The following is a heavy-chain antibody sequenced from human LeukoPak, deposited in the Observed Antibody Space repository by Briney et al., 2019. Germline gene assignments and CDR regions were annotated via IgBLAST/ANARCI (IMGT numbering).Heavy chain of an antibody. Sequence: SETLSLTCSVSGGSIGSFYWSWIRQPPGGGREWIGYIYYGGNTNYNPSLKSRVTISVDTSKNQFSLKVSSVTAADTAVYYCARGRVDTVLAHWGQGTLVTVSS. CDR3: ARGRVDTVLAH. D-gene: IGHD5-18*01. CDR2: IYYGGNT. V-gene: IGHV4-59*13. CDR1: GGSIGSFY. J-gene: IGHJ4*02.